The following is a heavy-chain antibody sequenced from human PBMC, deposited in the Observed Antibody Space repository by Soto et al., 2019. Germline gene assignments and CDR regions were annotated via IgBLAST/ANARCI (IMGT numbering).Heavy chain of an antibody. CDR3: AKQQGPGTPYYYAMDV. CDR2: LSGSGGST. D-gene: IGHD1-1*01. V-gene: IGHV3-23*01. Sequence: EVQLLEAGGGLVQPGGSQRLSCAASGFTFSSYAMTWVRQAPGKGLEWVSTLSGSGGSTYYAAAVKGLFINSRDNSKDTLYLEMNSLRGEDKAVYFCAKQQGPGTPYYYAMDVWGQGTAVTVSS. CDR1: GFTFSSYA. J-gene: IGHJ6*02.